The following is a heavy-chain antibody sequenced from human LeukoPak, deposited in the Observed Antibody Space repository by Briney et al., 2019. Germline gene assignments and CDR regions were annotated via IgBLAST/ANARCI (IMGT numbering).Heavy chain of an antibody. Sequence: ASVKVSCKASGYTFTDYGISWVRQAPGQGLEWMGWICASNTNTDYPQNLQGRVTVTSDTSTSTAYMELRSLRSDDTAVYYCGRGTYSDYWGQGTLVTVSS. D-gene: IGHD1-1*01. CDR3: GRGTYSDY. V-gene: IGHV1-18*01. CDR1: GYTFTDYG. J-gene: IGHJ4*02. CDR2: ICASNTNT.